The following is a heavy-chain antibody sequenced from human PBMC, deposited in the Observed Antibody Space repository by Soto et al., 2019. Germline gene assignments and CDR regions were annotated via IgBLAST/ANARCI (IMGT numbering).Heavy chain of an antibody. V-gene: IGHV4-4*07. CDR1: GVSISSYG. J-gene: IGHJ5*02. CDR3: GRERGETCDDDAS. D-gene: IGHD3-16*01. CDR2: RSNYGNT. Sequence: PADTLSPTSAVSGVSISSYGVSWIRLPAGKELEGSGRRSNYGNTDYDPSRKSRVTVSVDTSRHQFFLTLRSVTAADSAVYHCGRERGETCDDDASWGQGT.